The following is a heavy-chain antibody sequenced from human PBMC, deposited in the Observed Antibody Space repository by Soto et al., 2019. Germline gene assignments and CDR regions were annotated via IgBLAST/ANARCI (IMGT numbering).Heavy chain of an antibody. Sequence: PGESLKISCKGSGYSFTSYWIGWVRQMPGKGLEWMGIIYPGDSDTRYSPSFQGQVTISADKSISTAYLQWSSLKASDTAMYYCARGYYDYVWGSYRPSGMDVWGKGTTVTVSS. J-gene: IGHJ6*04. CDR2: IYPGDSDT. CDR3: ARGYYDYVWGSYRPSGMDV. D-gene: IGHD3-16*02. CDR1: GYSFTSYW. V-gene: IGHV5-51*01.